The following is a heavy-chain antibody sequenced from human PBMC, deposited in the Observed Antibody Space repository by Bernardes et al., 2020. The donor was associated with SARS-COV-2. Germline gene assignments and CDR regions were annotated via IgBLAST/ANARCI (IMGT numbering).Heavy chain of an antibody. J-gene: IGHJ5*02. CDR2: INQAASEK. CDR1: GFTLCRYW. V-gene: IGHV3-7*01. D-gene: IGHD1-26*01. Sequence: GGSLRLSCTASGFTLCRYWMTWVRRAPGKGLEWVANINQAASEKNYVDSVKGRFTISRDNARNSLFLQMNSLRAEDTAVYYCARDSAVTPSINWFDPWGQGTLVTVSP. CDR3: ARDSAVTPSINWFDP.